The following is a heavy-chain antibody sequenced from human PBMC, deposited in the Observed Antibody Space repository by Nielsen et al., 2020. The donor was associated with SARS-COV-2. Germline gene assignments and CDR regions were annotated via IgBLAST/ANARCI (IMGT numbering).Heavy chain of an antibody. CDR3: ARVSEPTYYYGMDV. V-gene: IGHV3-7*03. J-gene: IGHJ6*02. Sequence: GESLKISCAASGFTFSSYWMSWVRQAPGKGLEWVANIKQDGSEKYYVDSVKGRFTISRDNAKNSLYLQMNSLRAEDTALYHCARVSEPTYYYGMDVWGQGTTVTVSS. CDR1: GFTFSSYW. D-gene: IGHD1-14*01. CDR2: IKQDGSEK.